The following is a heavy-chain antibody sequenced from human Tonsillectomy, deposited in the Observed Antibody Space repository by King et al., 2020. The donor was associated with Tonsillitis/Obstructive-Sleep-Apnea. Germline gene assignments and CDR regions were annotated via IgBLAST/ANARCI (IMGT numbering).Heavy chain of an antibody. CDR3: ARDRGGQLVRLKVWYYDL. CDR2: INGGNGIT. V-gene: IGHV1-3*01. D-gene: IGHD3-10*01. CDR1: GYTFSHYA. J-gene: IGHJ2*01. Sequence: VQLVQSGAEAKKPGASVKVSCQAFGYTFSHYAIHWLRQAPGQRLEWMGWINGGNGITKYSQKFQGRVAITRDTSANATYMDLSSLTSEDTAVYYCARDRGGQLVRLKVWYYDLWGRGTPLIVSS.